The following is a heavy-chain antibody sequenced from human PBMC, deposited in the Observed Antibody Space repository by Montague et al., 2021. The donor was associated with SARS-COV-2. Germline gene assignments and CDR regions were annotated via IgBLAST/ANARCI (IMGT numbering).Heavy chain of an antibody. CDR2: ISWNSGSI. J-gene: IGHJ4*02. V-gene: IGHV3-9*01. Sequence: SLRLSCAASGFTFDDYAMHWVRQAPGKGLEWVSGISWNSGSIGCADSVKGRFTISRDNAKNSLYLQMNSLRAEDTALYYCAKLPSRDGYNLRDYWGQGTLVTVSS. CDR3: AKLPSRDGYNLRDY. D-gene: IGHD5-24*01. CDR1: GFTFDDYA.